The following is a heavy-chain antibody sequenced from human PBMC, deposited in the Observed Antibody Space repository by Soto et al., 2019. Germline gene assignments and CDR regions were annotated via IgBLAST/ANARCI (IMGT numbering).Heavy chain of an antibody. CDR2: IMPIFRTP. D-gene: IGHD3-16*01. CDR1: GGTFGNSA. CDR3: ASDKDRLQLGGNYYYIMDV. Sequence: SVKVSCKASGGTFGNSAISWVRQAPGQGLEWMGGIMPIFRTPDYAQNFQGRVTITADEATSTAYMELSGLRSADTAVYYCASDKDRLQLGGNYYYIMDVWGQGTTVTVSS. J-gene: IGHJ6*02. V-gene: IGHV1-69*13.